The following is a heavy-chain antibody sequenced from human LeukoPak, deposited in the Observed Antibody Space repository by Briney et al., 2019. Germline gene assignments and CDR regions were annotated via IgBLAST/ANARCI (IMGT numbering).Heavy chain of an antibody. Sequence: GRSLRLSCAASGFTFSSYSMNWVRQAPGKGLEWVSYVSSSGTIYYTDSVKGRFTISRDNAKNSLYLQMNSLRAEDTAVYYCARRLYCSGTSCYTGPDAFDVWGQGTVVTVSS. CDR1: GFTFSSYS. J-gene: IGHJ3*01. D-gene: IGHD2-2*02. V-gene: IGHV3-48*04. CDR3: ARRLYCSGTSCYTGPDAFDV. CDR2: VSSSGTI.